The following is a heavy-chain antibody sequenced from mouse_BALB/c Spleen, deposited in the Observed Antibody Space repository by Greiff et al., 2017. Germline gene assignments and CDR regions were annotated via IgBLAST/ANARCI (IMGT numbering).Heavy chain of an antibody. CDR2: IDPANGNT. J-gene: IGHJ3*01. V-gene: IGHV14-3*02. D-gene: IGHD1-2*01. CDR1: GFNIKDNY. Sequence: VQLQQSGAELVKPGASVKLSCTASGFNIKDNYMHWVKQRPEQGLEWIGRIDPANGNTKYDPKFQGKATITADTSSNTAYLQLSSLTSEDTAVYYCASITTALADWGQGTLVTVSA. CDR3: ASITTALAD.